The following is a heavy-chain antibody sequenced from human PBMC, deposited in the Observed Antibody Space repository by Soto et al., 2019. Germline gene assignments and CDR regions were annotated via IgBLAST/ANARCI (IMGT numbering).Heavy chain of an antibody. V-gene: IGHV3-74*01. CDR1: GFTFATYW. CDR3: ARGGSMDV. J-gene: IGHJ6*02. CDR2: VNSDGSST. Sequence: GGSLRLSCSASGFTFATYWMHWVRQVPGKGLVWVSRVNSDGSSTIYADSMKGRFTISRDNAKNTLYLQMNSLRAEDTAVYYCARGGSMDVWGQGTTVTVSS.